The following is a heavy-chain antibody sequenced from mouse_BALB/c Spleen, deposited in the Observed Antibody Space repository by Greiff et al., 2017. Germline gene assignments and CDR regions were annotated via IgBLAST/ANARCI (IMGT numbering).Heavy chain of an antibody. J-gene: IGHJ4*01. CDR3: ARWVTVVDYGMDD. V-gene: IGHV1-61*01. Sequence: VQLQQPGPELVRPGASVKLPCKASGYSFTGYSMNWVKQSHGKGLEWIGMINPSDSETRLNQKFKDKATLTVDKSSSTAYMQLSSPTSEDSAVYDCARWVTVVDYGMDDWGEGTSVTVSS. CDR2: INPSDSET. CDR1: GYSFTGYS. D-gene: IGHD1-1*01.